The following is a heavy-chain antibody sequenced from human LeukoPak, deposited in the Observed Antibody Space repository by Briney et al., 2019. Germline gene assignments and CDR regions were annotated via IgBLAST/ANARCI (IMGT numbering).Heavy chain of an antibody. CDR3: ARAHRISVRGDPTSYFDY. Sequence: TLSLTCTVSGGSISSGSYYWSWIRQPAGKGLEWIGRIYTSGSTNYNPSLKSRVTISVDTSKNQFSLKLSSVTAADTAVYYCARAHRISVRGDPTSYFDYWGQGTLVTVSS. V-gene: IGHV4-61*02. D-gene: IGHD3-10*01. CDR2: IYTSGST. J-gene: IGHJ4*02. CDR1: GGSISSGSYY.